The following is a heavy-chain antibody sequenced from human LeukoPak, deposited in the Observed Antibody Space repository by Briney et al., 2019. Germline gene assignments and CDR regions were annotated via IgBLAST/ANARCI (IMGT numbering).Heavy chain of an antibody. CDR2: ISGSGGGT. J-gene: IGHJ6*02. CDR3: ARQAGEEAPYPGMDV. CDR1: GFTFSGYA. V-gene: IGHV3-23*01. Sequence: PGGSLKLSCEASGFTFSGYAMSWVRQAPGKGLEWVSSISGSGGGTYYADSVQGRFTITRDTSISTVYLQMSSLRADDTAVYYCARQAGEEAPYPGMDVGG. D-gene: IGHD4-17*01.